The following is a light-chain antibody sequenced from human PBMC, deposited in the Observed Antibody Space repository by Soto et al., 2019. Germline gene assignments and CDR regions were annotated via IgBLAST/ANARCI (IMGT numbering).Light chain of an antibody. CDR3: QQDNNWHRT. CDR2: GAS. J-gene: IGKJ1*01. Sequence: EIVMTQSPATLSVSPGERATLSCRASQSGSSNLAWYQQNPGQAPRLIIYGASTRATGIPARFSGSGSGTEFTLTISSLQSEDFAGYYCQQDNNWHRTFGQGTKVEIK. CDR1: QSGSSN. V-gene: IGKV3-15*01.